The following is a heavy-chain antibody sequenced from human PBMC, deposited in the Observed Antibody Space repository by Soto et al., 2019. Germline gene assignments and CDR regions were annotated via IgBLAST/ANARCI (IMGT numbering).Heavy chain of an antibody. V-gene: IGHV4-34*01. J-gene: IGHJ4*02. CDR3: ARGLSDDILTGYLYYFDY. D-gene: IGHD3-9*01. CDR2: INHSGST. CDR1: GGSFSGYY. Sequence: SETLSLTCAVYGGSFSGYYWSWIRQPPGKGLEWIGEINHSGSTNYNPSLKSRVTISVDTSKNQFSLKLSSVTAADTAVYYCARGLSDDILTGYLYYFDYWGQGTLVTVSS.